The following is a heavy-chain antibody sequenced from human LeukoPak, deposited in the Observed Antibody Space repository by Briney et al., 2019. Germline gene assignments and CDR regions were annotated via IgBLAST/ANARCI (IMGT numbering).Heavy chain of an antibody. CDR1: GYTFTGYC. CDR2: INPNSGGT. D-gene: IGHD2-15*01. Sequence: ASVKVSCKASGYTFTGYCMHWVRQAPGQGLEWMGRINPNSGGTNYAQKFQGRVTMTRDTSISTAYMELSRLRSDDTAVYYCAVVAATGAFDIWGQGTMVIVSS. V-gene: IGHV1-2*06. J-gene: IGHJ3*02. CDR3: AVVAATGAFDI.